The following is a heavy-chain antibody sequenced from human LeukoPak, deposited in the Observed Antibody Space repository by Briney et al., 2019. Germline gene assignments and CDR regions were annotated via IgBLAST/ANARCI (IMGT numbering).Heavy chain of an antibody. J-gene: IGHJ3*02. D-gene: IGHD6-19*01. CDR3: AKDYTQWLVRGDAFDI. V-gene: IGHV3-23*01. CDR1: GFTFSSYA. CDR2: ISGSGGST. Sequence: PGGSLRLSCAASGFTFSSYAMSWVRQAPGKGLEWVSAISGSGGSTYYADSVKGRFTISRDNSKNTLYLQMNSLRAEDTAVYYCAKDYTQWLVRGDAFDIWGQGTMVTVSS.